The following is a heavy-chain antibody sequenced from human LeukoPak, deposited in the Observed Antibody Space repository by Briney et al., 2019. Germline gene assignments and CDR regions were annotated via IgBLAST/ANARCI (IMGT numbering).Heavy chain of an antibody. V-gene: IGHV3-23*01. Sequence: GGSLRLSCAASGFTFSSYAMSWVRQAPGKGLEWVSAISGSGGSTYYADSVKGRFTISRDNSKNTLYLQMNSLRAEDTAVYYCHLRLHYDFWSGYYTWLGSGDAVDYYYGMDVWGQGTTVTVSS. J-gene: IGHJ6*02. CDR2: ISGSGGST. CDR1: GFTFSSYA. CDR3: HLRLHYDFWSGYYTWLGSGDAVDYYYGMDV. D-gene: IGHD3-3*01.